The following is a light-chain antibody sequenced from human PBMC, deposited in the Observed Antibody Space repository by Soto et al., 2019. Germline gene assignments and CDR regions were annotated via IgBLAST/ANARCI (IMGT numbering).Light chain of an antibody. J-gene: IGLJ2*01. Sequence: QSVLTQPPSVSGAPGQRVTISCTGSTSNIGAGYDVHWYQQLPGTVPRVLIYDNRKRPSGVPDRFSGSKSGTSASLAITGLQAEDEADYYCQSFDSSLRVVFGGGTKVTVL. V-gene: IGLV1-40*01. CDR1: TSNIGAGYD. CDR2: DNR. CDR3: QSFDSSLRVV.